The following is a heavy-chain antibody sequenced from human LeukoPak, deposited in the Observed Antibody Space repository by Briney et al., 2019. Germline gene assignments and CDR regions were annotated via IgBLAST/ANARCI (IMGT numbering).Heavy chain of an antibody. J-gene: IGHJ4*02. Sequence: GGSLRLSCAASGFTFDDYAMHWVRQAPGKGLEWVSGISWNSGSIGCADSVKGRFTISRDNAKNSLYLQMNSLRAEDTALYYRAKDILDGYSYGYLDYWGQGTLVTVSS. D-gene: IGHD5-18*01. CDR2: ISWNSGSI. CDR3: AKDILDGYSYGYLDY. CDR1: GFTFDDYA. V-gene: IGHV3-9*01.